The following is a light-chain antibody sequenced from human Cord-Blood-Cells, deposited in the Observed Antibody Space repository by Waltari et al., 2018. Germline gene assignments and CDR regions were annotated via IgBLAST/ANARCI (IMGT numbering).Light chain of an antibody. CDR1: QSLLHSNGYNH. V-gene: IGKV2-28*01. J-gene: IGKJ4*01. CDR2: LGS. Sequence: DIVLTKSPLSLPVTPGEAASIPCSSSQSLLHSNGYNHLDWYLQKPGQSPQLLIYLGSNRASGVPDRFSGSGSGTDFTLRISRVEAEDVGVYYCIQALQTPFGGGTKVEIK. CDR3: IQALQTP.